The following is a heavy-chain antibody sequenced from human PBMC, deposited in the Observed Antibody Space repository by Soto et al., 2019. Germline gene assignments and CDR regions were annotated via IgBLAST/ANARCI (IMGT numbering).Heavy chain of an antibody. CDR1: GFTFSTYG. J-gene: IGHJ4*02. Sequence: GGSLRLSCAASGFTFSTYGMSWFRQAPGKGLEWVSAISNSGGSTIYTGSVRVRFTISRDNSRNTVYLQMNSLRADDTAVYFCAKGAQPTQYYFDFWGQGTLVTVSS. CDR3: AKGAQPTQYYFDF. CDR2: ISNSGGST. V-gene: IGHV3-23*01. D-gene: IGHD2-2*01.